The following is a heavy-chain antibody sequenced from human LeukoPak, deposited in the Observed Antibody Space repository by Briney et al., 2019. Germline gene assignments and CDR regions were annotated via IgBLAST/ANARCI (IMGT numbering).Heavy chain of an antibody. V-gene: IGHV4-39*07. Sequence: PSETLSLTCTVSGGSISSSSYYWGWIRQPPGKGLEWIGSIYYSGSTYYNPSLKSRVTISVDTSKNQFSLKLSSVTAADTAVYYCARTVEGGGDCYFDYWGQGTLVTVSS. J-gene: IGHJ4*02. CDR1: GGSISSSSYY. CDR3: ARTVEGGGDCYFDY. CDR2: IYYSGST. D-gene: IGHD2-21*02.